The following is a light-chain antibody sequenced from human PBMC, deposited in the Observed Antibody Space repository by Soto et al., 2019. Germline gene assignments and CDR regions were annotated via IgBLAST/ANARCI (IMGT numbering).Light chain of an antibody. CDR3: QHYGSSPPSVT. Sequence: QSVSSSYLAWYQQKPGQAPRLLIYGASSRATGVPDRFSGSGSGTDFTLTINRLEPEDFAVYYCQHYGSSPPSVTFGPGTKVDI. V-gene: IGKV3-20*01. CDR2: GAS. J-gene: IGKJ3*01. CDR1: QSVSSSY.